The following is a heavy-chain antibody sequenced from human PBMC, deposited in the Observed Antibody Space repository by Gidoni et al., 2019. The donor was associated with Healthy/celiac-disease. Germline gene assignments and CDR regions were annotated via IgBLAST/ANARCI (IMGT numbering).Heavy chain of an antibody. D-gene: IGHD1-26*01. CDR3: ASQSGRIDY. V-gene: IGHV4-61*02. CDR1: GGSISSGSYY. CDR2: IYTSGST. Sequence: QVQLQASGPGLVKPSQTLSLTCTVSGGSISSGSYYWSWIRQPAGKGLEWIGRIYTSGSTNYNPSLKSRVTISVDTSKNQFSLKLSSVTAADTAVYYCASQSGRIDYWGQGTLVTVSS. J-gene: IGHJ4*02.